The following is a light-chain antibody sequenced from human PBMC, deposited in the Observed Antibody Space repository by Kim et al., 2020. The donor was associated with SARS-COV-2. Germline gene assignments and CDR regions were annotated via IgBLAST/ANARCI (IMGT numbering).Light chain of an antibody. CDR1: QHVYKGY. V-gene: IGKV3-20*01. Sequence: IVLTQSPGTPSLSPGEGATLSCRASQHVYKGYLAWYQQRLGQAPRLLIYQTSNRATGIPDRFSGSGSGTDFTLTISRLGPEDFAVYYCQQYGSSPPYTFGQGTKLEI. J-gene: IGKJ2*01. CDR3: QQYGSSPPYT. CDR2: QTS.